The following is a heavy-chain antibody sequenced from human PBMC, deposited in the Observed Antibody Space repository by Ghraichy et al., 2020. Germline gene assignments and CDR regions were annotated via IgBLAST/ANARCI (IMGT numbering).Heavy chain of an antibody. CDR1: GFTFSSYA. CDR3: ALTRAVLRYFDWLLGAPYDY. Sequence: GGSLRLSCAASGFTFSSYAMSWVRQAPGKGLEWVSAISGSGGSTYYADSVKGRFTISRDNSKNTLYLQMNSLRAEDTAVYYCALTRAVLRYFDWLLGAPYDYWGQGTLVTVSS. V-gene: IGHV3-23*01. D-gene: IGHD3-9*01. J-gene: IGHJ4*02. CDR2: ISGSGGST.